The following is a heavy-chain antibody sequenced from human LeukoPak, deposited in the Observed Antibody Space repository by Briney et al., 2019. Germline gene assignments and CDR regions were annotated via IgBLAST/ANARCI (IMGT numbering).Heavy chain of an antibody. J-gene: IGHJ4*02. CDR3: VRLGGGSYFDN. D-gene: IGHD1-26*01. Sequence: GGSLRLSCTASGCSFGDYSMGWVRQAPGKGLECISYIDRSGDIIYYAGSMKGRFTISRDNARNSLYLQMNSLRVEDTAVYYCVRLGGGSYFDNWGQGTLVTVSS. V-gene: IGHV3-11*01. CDR1: GCSFGDYS. CDR2: IDRSGDII.